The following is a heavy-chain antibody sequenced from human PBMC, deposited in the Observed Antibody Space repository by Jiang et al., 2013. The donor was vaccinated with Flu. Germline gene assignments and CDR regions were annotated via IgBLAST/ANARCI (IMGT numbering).Heavy chain of an antibody. J-gene: IGHJ4*02. CDR1: GGSISSGDYY. D-gene: IGHD4-17*01. Sequence: GSGLVKPSQTLSLTCTVSGGSISSGDYYWSWIRQPPGKGLEWIGYIYYSGSTYYNPSLKSRVTISVDTSKNQFSLKLSSVTAADTAVYYCATTADYGADYGHFDYWGQGTLVTVSS. CDR2: IYYSGST. CDR3: ATTADYGADYGHFDY. V-gene: IGHV4-30-4*01.